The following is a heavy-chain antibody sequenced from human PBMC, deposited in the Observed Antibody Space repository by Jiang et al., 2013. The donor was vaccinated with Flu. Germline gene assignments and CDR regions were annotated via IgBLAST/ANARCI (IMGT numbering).Heavy chain of an antibody. CDR1: GDSVSSNSAA. J-gene: IGHJ5*02. Sequence: QTLSLTCAISGDSVSSNSAAWNWIRQSPSRGLEWLGRTYYRSKWYKEYAVSVKSRISINPGTSKNQLSLQLNSVTPEDTAVYYCARGIVAADLWGQGTLVTVSS. CDR2: TYYRSKWYK. V-gene: IGHV6-1*01. D-gene: IGHD6-13*01. CDR3: ARGIVAADL.